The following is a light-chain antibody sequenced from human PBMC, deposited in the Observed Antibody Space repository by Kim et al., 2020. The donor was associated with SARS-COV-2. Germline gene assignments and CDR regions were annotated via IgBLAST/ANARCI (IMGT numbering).Light chain of an antibody. Sequence: PEQTARITCSGDKLGNKFACWYQQKPGPTPVLFIYHDNKRPSGIPERFSGSNSGNTATLTISETQAMDEADYYCQAWDSNTWVFGGGTQLTVL. J-gene: IGLJ3*02. CDR2: HDN. CDR1: KLGNKF. CDR3: QAWDSNTWV. V-gene: IGLV3-1*01.